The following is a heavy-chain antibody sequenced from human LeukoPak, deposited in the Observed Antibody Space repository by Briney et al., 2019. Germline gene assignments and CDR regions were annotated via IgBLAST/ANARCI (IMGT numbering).Heavy chain of an antibody. CDR1: GFTFSSYA. Sequence: GGSLRLSCAASGFTFSSYAMHWVRQTPGKGLEWVAVISYDGSNKYYADSVKGRFTISRDNSKNTLYLQMNSLRAEDTAVYYCARVGVTYYYESSGLKWFDPWGQGTLVTVSS. CDR2: ISYDGSNK. V-gene: IGHV3-30-3*01. CDR3: ARVGVTYYYESSGLKWFDP. J-gene: IGHJ5*02. D-gene: IGHD3-22*01.